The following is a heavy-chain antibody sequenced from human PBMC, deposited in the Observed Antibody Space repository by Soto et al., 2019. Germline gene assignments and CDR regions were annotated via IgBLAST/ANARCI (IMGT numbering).Heavy chain of an antibody. Sequence: QITLKESGPTLVKPTQTLTLTCSFSGSSLSTNGVGVAWIRQPPGQDLEWLALIYWDDDRRYNPSLKSRLTITKDPSKTQVVLTMTNMDPVDTATYYWAHRPSTAQRYFDYWGQGTLLTVSS. V-gene: IGHV2-5*02. D-gene: IGHD3-9*01. CDR2: IYWDDDR. CDR3: AHRPSTAQRYFDY. J-gene: IGHJ4*02. CDR1: GSSLSTNGVG.